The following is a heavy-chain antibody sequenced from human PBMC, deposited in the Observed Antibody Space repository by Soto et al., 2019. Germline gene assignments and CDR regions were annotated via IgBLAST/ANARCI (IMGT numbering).Heavy chain of an antibody. V-gene: IGHV3-53*01. CDR2: IYSGGST. CDR1: GFTVSSNY. CDR3: TTSILTGYYYYYYGMDV. Sequence: PGGSLRLSCAASGFTVSSNYMSWVRQAPGKGLEWVSVIYSGGSTYYADSVKGRFTISRDNSKNTLYLQMNSLKTEDTAVYYCTTSILTGYYYYYYGMDVWGQGTMVTVSS. D-gene: IGHD3-9*01. J-gene: IGHJ6*02.